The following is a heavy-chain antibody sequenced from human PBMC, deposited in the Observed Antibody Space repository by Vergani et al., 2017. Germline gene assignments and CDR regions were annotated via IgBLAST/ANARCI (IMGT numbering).Heavy chain of an antibody. Sequence: QVQLVQSGAEVKKPGASVKVSCKASGYTFTGYYMHWVRQAPGQGLEWMGWINPNSGGTNYAQKFQGRVTMTRDTSISTAYMELSRLRSDDTAVYYCARDRDSSSWCLTRWWFDPWGQGTLVTVSS. D-gene: IGHD6-13*01. CDR1: GYTFTGYY. CDR3: ARDRDSSSWCLTRWWFDP. V-gene: IGHV1-2*02. J-gene: IGHJ5*02. CDR2: INPNSGGT.